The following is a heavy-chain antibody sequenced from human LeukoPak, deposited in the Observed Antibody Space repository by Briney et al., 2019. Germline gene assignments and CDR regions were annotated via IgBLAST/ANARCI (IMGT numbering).Heavy chain of an antibody. V-gene: IGHV3-23*01. D-gene: IGHD3-10*01. Sequence: GGSLRLSCAASGFTFSSYAMSWVRQAPGKGLEWVSAISGSGGSTYYADSVKGRFAISRDNSKNTLYLQMNSLRAEDTAVYYCAKDQILLWSGELPSFDYWGQGTLVTVSS. CDR1: GFTFSSYA. CDR3: AKDQILLWSGELPSFDY. J-gene: IGHJ4*02. CDR2: ISGSGGST.